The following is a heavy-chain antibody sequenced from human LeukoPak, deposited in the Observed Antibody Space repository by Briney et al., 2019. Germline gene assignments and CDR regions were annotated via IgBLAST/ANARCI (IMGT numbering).Heavy chain of an antibody. CDR1: GGSISSYY. D-gene: IGHD3-22*01. V-gene: IGHV4-59*12. J-gene: IGHJ1*01. CDR2: IYFSGST. CDR3: ARGRMIVVVRTGYFQH. Sequence: SETLSLTCTVSGGSISSYYWSWIRQPPGKGLEWIGYIYFSGSTNYNPSLKSRVTISVDTSKNQFSLKLSSVTAADTAVYYCARGRMIVVVRTGYFQHWGQGTLVTVSS.